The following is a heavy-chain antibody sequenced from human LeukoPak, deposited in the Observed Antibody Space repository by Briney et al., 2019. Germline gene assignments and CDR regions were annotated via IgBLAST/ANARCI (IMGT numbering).Heavy chain of an antibody. CDR1: GFTFSSYA. CDR3: AKERSFGTLLGDY. D-gene: IGHD2-21*01. Sequence: PGGSLRLSCAASGFTFSSYAMTWVRQAPGKGPEWVSAISGSGGSTYYADSVKGRFTIYRDNSKNTLYMQMNSLRAEDTAVYYCAKERSFGTLLGDYWGQGTPVTVSS. J-gene: IGHJ4*02. V-gene: IGHV3-23*01. CDR2: ISGSGGST.